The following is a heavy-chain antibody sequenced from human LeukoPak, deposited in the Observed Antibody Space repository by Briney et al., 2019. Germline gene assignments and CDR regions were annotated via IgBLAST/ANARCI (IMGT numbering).Heavy chain of an antibody. CDR2: IRSKAYGGTT. CDR1: GFTFGDYA. J-gene: IGHJ4*02. D-gene: IGHD5-12*01. V-gene: IGHV3-49*04. CDR3: TRDYEVALDY. Sequence: GGSLRLFCTASGFTFGDYAMSWVRQAPGKGLEWVCFIRSKAYGGTTEYAASVKGRFTISRDDSKSIAYLQMNSLKTEDTAVYYCTRDYEVALDYWGQGTLVTVSS.